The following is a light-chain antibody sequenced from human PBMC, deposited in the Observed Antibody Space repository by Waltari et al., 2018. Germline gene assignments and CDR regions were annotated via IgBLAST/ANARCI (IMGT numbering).Light chain of an antibody. J-gene: IGLJ1*01. Sequence: QSALTQPASVSGSPGQSITVSCTGTSSDVGSYNLVSWFQQYPDKAPKLIIFEVNKQPSGVSNRFSGSKSGNTASLTISGLQAGDEADYYCCSYAGSGIYVFGTGAKVTVL. CDR3: CSYAGSGIYV. CDR2: EVN. CDR1: SSDVGSYNL. V-gene: IGLV2-23*02.